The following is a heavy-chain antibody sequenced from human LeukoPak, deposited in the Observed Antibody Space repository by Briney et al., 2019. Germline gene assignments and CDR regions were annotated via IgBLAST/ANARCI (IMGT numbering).Heavy chain of an antibody. CDR1: GFTFSSYS. CDR3: AKAPHSELLLIDF. J-gene: IGHJ4*02. V-gene: IGHV3-21*01. Sequence: KPGGSLRLSCAASGFTFSSYSMNWVRQAPGKGLEWVSSISSSSRYIYYADSVKGRFTILRDNAKNSLYLQMNSLRPEGTAVYYCAKAPHSELLLIDFWGQGTLVTVSS. CDR2: ISSSSRYI. D-gene: IGHD3-10*01.